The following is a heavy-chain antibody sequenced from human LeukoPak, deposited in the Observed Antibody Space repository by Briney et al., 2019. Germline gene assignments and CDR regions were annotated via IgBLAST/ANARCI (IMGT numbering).Heavy chain of an antibody. CDR2: INPDGSST. CDR1: GITFSSHW. J-gene: IGHJ4*02. D-gene: IGHD1-26*01. CDR3: ARVGATLDY. Sequence: GRALRLSCEASGITFSSHWMHWVRQAPGKGLVWVARINPDGSSTSYADSVKGRLSISRDNAKNTLYLQMNSLRAEDTAVYYCARVGATLDYWGQGTLVTVSS. V-gene: IGHV3-74*01.